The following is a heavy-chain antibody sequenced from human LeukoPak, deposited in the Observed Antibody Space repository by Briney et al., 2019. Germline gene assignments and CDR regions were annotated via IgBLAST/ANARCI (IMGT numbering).Heavy chain of an antibody. Sequence: SETLSLTCAVYGGSFSGYYWSWIRQPPGKGLEWIGEINHSGSTNYNPSLKSRVTISVDTSKNQFSLKLSSVTAADTAVYHCARRKSGWYTWDYWGQGTLVTVSS. D-gene: IGHD6-19*01. CDR3: ARRKSGWYTWDY. CDR1: GGSFSGYY. V-gene: IGHV4-34*01. J-gene: IGHJ4*02. CDR2: INHSGST.